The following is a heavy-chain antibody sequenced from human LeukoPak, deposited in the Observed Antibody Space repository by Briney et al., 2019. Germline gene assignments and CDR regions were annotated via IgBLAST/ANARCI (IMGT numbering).Heavy chain of an antibody. CDR2: TYYRSKLIN. V-gene: IGHV6-1*01. CDR3: ARETTWVRGVINPLDY. J-gene: IGHJ4*02. D-gene: IGHD3-10*01. Sequence: SQTLSLTCALSGDILSSNSAAWNWIRQSRSRGIEWLGRTYYRSKLINDYAVSVKSRMTINPDTSMNQFSLQLNSVTPEDTAVYYCARETTWVRGVINPLDYWGQGTLVTVSS. CDR1: GDILSSNSAA.